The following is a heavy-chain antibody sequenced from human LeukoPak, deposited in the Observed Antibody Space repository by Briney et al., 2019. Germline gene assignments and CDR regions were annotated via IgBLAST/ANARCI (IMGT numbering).Heavy chain of an antibody. D-gene: IGHD3-22*01. CDR1: GGSISSYY. J-gene: IGHJ3*02. CDR3: ARVGDYYDSSGTQRQAFDI. CDR2: IYTSGST. V-gene: IGHV4-4*07. Sequence: SETLSLTCTVSGGSISSYYWSWIRQPAGKGLEWIGRIYTSGSTNYNPSLKSRVTMSVDTSKNQFSLKLSSVTAADTAVYYCARVGDYYDSSGTQRQAFDIWGQGTMVTVSS.